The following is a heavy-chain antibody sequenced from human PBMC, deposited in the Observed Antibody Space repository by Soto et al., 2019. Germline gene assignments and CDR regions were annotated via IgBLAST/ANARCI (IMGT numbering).Heavy chain of an antibody. J-gene: IGHJ4*02. CDR2: INSDGSST. V-gene: IGHV3-74*01. CDR1: GFTFSSYW. Sequence: SLRLSCAASGFTFSSYWMHWVRQAPGKGLVWVSRINSDGSSTSYADSVKGRFTISRDNAKNTLYLQMNSLRAEDTAVYYCARGPGTYSSSWPIDYWGQGTLVTVSS. CDR3: ARGPGTYSSSWPIDY. D-gene: IGHD6-13*01.